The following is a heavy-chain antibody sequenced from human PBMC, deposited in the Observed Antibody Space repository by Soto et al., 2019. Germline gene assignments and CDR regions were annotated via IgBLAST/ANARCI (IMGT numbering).Heavy chain of an antibody. V-gene: IGHV3-23*01. J-gene: IGHJ6*02. CDR2: ISATGAST. CDR1: GFTFSSYA. CDR3: AKAPPFGYSSGWYENYYYYGMDV. D-gene: IGHD6-19*01. Sequence: PGGSLRLSCAASGFTFSSYAMSWVRQTPGKGLEWVSAISATGASTYYADSVKGRFTISRDNSKNTLYLQMNSLRAEDTAVYYCAKAPPFGYSSGWYENYYYYGMDVWVQGTTVTVSS.